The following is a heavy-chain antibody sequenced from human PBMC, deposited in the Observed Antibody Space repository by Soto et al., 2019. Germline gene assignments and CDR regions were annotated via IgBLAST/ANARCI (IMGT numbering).Heavy chain of an antibody. J-gene: IGHJ6*03. V-gene: IGHV3-53*04. Sequence: GGSLRLSCAASGFTFSSYAMSWVRQAPGKGLEWVSVIYSGGSTYYADSVKGRFTISRHNSKNTLYLQMNSLRAEDTAVYYCARARYSSSSLVYYYYYMDVWGKGTTVTVSS. D-gene: IGHD6-6*01. CDR1: GFTFSSYA. CDR3: ARARYSSSSLVYYYYYMDV. CDR2: IYSGGST.